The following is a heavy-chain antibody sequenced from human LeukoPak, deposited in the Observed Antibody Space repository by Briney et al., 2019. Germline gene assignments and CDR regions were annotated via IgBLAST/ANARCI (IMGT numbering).Heavy chain of an antibody. V-gene: IGHV3-30-3*01. CDR1: GFTFSSYA. J-gene: IGHJ4*02. CDR2: ISYDGSNK. Sequence: GGSLRLSCAASGFTFSSYAMHWVRQAPGKGLEWVAVISYDGSNKYYADSVKGRFTISRDNSKNTLYLQMNSLRAEDTAVYYCASVFIAAAGTELDYWGQGTLVTVSS. D-gene: IGHD6-13*01. CDR3: ASVFIAAAGTELDY.